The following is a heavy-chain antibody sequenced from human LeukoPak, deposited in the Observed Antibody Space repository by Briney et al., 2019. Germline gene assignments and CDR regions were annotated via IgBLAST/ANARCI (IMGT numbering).Heavy chain of an antibody. CDR1: GFTFSSYS. Sequence: GGSLRLSCAASGFTFSSYSMNWVRQAPGKGLEWVSYISSSSSTIYYADSVKGRFTISRDNAKNSLYLQMNSLRAEDTAVYYRASSPCSGGSCYRLDFDYWGQGTLVTVSS. D-gene: IGHD2-15*01. CDR2: ISSSSSTI. CDR3: ASSPCSGGSCYRLDFDY. V-gene: IGHV3-48*04. J-gene: IGHJ4*02.